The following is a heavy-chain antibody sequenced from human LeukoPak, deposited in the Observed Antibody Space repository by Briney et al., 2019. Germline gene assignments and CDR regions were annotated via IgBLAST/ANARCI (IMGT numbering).Heavy chain of an antibody. CDR2: IYPGDSDT. J-gene: IGHJ4*02. CDR3: ARPVCTTTTCYGYYFDY. D-gene: IGHD2-2*01. V-gene: IGHV5-51*01. CDR1: GYSFISYW. Sequence: GESLKISCKGSGYSFISYWIGWVRQMPWKGLEWMGIIYPGDSDTRYGPSFQGQVTISADKSISTAYLQWNSLKASDTAMYYCARPVCTTTTCYGYYFDYWGQGTLVTVSS.